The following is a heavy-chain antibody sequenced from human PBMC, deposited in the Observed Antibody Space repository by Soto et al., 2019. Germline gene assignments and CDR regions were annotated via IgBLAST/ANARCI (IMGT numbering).Heavy chain of an antibody. CDR1: GGSISSSSYY. CDR3: ARLPSIDY. V-gene: IGHV4-39*01. J-gene: IGHJ4*02. CDR2: IYYSGST. Sequence: QLQLQESSPGLVKPSETLSLTCTISGGSISSSSYYWGWIRQPPGKGLEWIGTIYYSGSTYYNPSLKSRVTISVDTSKNQFSLKLSSVTAADTAVYYCARLPSIDYWGQGTLVTVSS.